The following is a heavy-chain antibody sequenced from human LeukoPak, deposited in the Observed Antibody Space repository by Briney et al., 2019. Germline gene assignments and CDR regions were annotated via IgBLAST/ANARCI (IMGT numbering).Heavy chain of an antibody. D-gene: IGHD6-19*01. CDR3: ARVLAGSYYYYYALDV. J-gene: IGHJ6*02. CDR2: ISSRNSYI. CDR1: GFTFSTYS. Sequence: PGGSLRLSCAASGFTFSTYSMHWVRQAPGKGLEWVSCISSRNSYIYYADSVKGRFTISRDDAKNSLYLQMNSLRAGDTAVYYCARVLAGSYYYYYALDVWGQGTTVTVSS. V-gene: IGHV3-21*01.